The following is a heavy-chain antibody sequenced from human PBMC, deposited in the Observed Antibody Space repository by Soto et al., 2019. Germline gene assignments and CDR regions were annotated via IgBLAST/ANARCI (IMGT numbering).Heavy chain of an antibody. CDR1: GFTFSSYG. V-gene: IGHV3-33*01. J-gene: IGHJ6*02. D-gene: IGHD2-2*01. CDR2: IWYDGSNK. Sequence: GRSLRLSCAASGFTFSSYGMHWVRQAPGKGLEWVAVIWYDGSNKYYADSVKGRFTISRDNSKNTLYLQMNSLRAEDTAVYYCARDKGIVVVPAASISNYYYGMDVWGQGTTVTVSS. CDR3: ARDKGIVVVPAASISNYYYGMDV.